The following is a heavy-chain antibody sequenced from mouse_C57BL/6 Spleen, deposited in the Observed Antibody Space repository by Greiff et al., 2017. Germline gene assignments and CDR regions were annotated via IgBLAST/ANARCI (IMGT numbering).Heavy chain of an antibody. V-gene: IGHV3-6*01. D-gene: IGHD2-1*01. CDR3: ASGGNYVGWYFDV. J-gene: IGHJ1*03. CDR1: GYSITSGYY. CDR2: ISYDGSN. Sequence: EVQRVESGPGLVKPSQSLSLTCSVTGYSITSGYYWNWIRQFPGNKLEWMGYISYDGSNNYNPSLKNRISITLDTSKNQFFLKLNSVTTEDTATYYGASGGNYVGWYFDVWGTGTTVTVSS.